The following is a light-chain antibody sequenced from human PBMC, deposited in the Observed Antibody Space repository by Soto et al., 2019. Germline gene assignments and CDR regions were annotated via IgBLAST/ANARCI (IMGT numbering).Light chain of an antibody. J-gene: IGKJ1*01. Sequence: EIVMTQSPVTLSVSPRERATLSCRASQSVSSNLAWYQQKPGQAPRLLIYGTSTRATGIPARFSGSGSGTEFTLTISSLQSEDFAVYYCQQYNNWPPWTFGQGTKVEIK. V-gene: IGKV3-15*01. CDR3: QQYNNWPPWT. CDR2: GTS. CDR1: QSVSSN.